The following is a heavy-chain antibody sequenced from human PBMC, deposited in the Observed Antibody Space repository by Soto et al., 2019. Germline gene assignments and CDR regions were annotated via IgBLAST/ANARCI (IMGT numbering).Heavy chain of an antibody. J-gene: IGHJ6*02. V-gene: IGHV4-59*01. CDR2: IYYSGST. Sequence: KTSETLSLTCTVSGGSISSYYWSWIRQPPGKGLEWIGYIYYSGSTNYNPSLKSRVTISVDTSKNQFSLKLSSVTAADTAVYYCARGKVLTGMDVWGQGTTVTVSS. CDR3: ARGKVLTGMDV. CDR1: GGSISSYY. D-gene: IGHD3-9*01.